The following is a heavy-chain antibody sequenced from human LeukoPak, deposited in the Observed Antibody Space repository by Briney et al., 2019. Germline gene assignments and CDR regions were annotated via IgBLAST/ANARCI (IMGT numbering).Heavy chain of an antibody. D-gene: IGHD3-9*01. Sequence: ASVKVSCKASGYTFTSYYMHWVRQAPGQGLEWMGIINPSGGSTSYAQKFQGRVTMTRDTSTSTVYMELSSLRSEDTAVYYCARTPLLRYFDWLTRDDAFDIWGQGTMVTVSS. CDR2: INPSGGST. J-gene: IGHJ3*02. V-gene: IGHV1-46*01. CDR3: ARTPLLRYFDWLTRDDAFDI. CDR1: GYTFTSYY.